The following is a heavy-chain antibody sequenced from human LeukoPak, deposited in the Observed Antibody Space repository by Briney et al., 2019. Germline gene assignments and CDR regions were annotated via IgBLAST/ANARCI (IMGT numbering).Heavy chain of an antibody. V-gene: IGHV4-39*01. D-gene: IGHD3-10*01. CDR1: GGSISSSSYY. CDR3: ARQGLWFGELLGVGNWFDP. Sequence: PSETLSLTCTVSGGSISSSSYYWGWIRQPPGKGLEWIGSIYYSGGTYYNPSLKSRVTISVDTSKNQFSLKLSSVTAADTAVYYCARQGLWFGELLGVGNWFDPWGQGTLVTVSS. J-gene: IGHJ5*02. CDR2: IYYSGGT.